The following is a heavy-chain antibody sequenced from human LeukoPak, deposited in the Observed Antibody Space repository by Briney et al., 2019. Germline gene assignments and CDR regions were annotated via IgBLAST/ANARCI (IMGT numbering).Heavy chain of an antibody. V-gene: IGHV4-39*07. D-gene: IGHD3-16*01. J-gene: IGHJ5*02. CDR2: IYYSGST. Sequence: SETLSLTCTLSGGSISSSSYYWGWIRQPPEKGLDWIGSIYYSGSTNYNPSLKSRVTISVDTSKNQFSLNLTSVTAADTAVYYCARFTPQGYGWGGYNRFDPWGQGTLVTVSS. CDR1: GGSISSSSYY. CDR3: ARFTPQGYGWGGYNRFDP.